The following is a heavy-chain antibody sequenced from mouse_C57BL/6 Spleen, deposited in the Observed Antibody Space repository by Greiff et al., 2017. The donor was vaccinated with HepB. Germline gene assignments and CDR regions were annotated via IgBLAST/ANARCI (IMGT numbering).Heavy chain of an antibody. CDR3: ARDNGYYAMDY. J-gene: IGHJ4*01. CDR1: GFTFSSSA. CDR2: ISDGGSYT. Sequence: EVKLVESGGGLVKPGGSLKLSCAASGFTFSSSAMSRVRQTPEKRLEWVATISDGGSYTYSPDNVKGRFTISRDNAKNNLYLQMSHLKSEDTAMYYCARDNGYYAMDYWGQGTSVTVSS. V-gene: IGHV5-4*01.